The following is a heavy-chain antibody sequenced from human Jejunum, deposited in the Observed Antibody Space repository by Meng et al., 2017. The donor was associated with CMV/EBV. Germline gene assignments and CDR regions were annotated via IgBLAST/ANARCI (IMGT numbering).Heavy chain of an antibody. CDR2: INRDGSDK. CDR1: GFTLSSHW. CDR3: GRGLEYSSDF. D-gene: IGHD5-18*01. V-gene: IGHV3-7*01. Sequence: SCAVSGFTLSSHWMSCVRQAPGKGLEWVANINRDGSDKHYVDSVRGRFTISRDNGKNSLYLQMNSLRAEDTAVYYCGRGLEYSSDFWGQGSLVTVSS. J-gene: IGHJ4*02.